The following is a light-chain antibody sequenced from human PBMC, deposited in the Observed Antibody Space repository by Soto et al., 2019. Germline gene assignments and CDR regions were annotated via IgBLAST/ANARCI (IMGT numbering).Light chain of an antibody. Sequence: DIQMTQSPSTLSASVGDSVSINCRASQTITTWLAWYQQKPGKAPNLLIYDASNLHPGVPSRFSGSGSGTDFTLTISSLQPEDIATYYCQEYDSLPPTFGQGTRLEIK. CDR3: QEYDSLPPT. CDR1: QTITTW. V-gene: IGKV1-33*01. CDR2: DAS. J-gene: IGKJ5*01.